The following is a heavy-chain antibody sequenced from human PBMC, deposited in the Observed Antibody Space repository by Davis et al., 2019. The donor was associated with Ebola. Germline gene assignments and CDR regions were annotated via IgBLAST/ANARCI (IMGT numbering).Heavy chain of an antibody. CDR3: ASEGKGSSSWYYYYYYMDV. D-gene: IGHD6-13*01. CDR1: GGSFSGYY. J-gene: IGHJ6*03. V-gene: IGHV4-34*01. CDR2: INHSGST. Sequence: PGGSLRLSCAVYGGSFSGYYWSWIRQPPGQGLEWIGEINHSGSTNYNPSLKSRVTISVDTSKNQFSLKLSSVTAADTAVYYCASEGKGSSSWYYYYYYMDVWGKGTTVTVSS.